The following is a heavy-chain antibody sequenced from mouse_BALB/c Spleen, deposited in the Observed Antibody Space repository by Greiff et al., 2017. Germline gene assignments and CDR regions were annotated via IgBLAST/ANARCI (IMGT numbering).Heavy chain of an antibody. Sequence: QVQLQQPGAELVMPGASVKMSCKASGYTFTDYWMHWVKQRPGQGLEWIGAIDTSDSYTSYNQKFKGKATLTVDKSSSTAYMQLSSLTSEDSAVYYCARSDGYYAMDYWGQGTSVTVSS. CDR2: IDTSDSYT. D-gene: IGHD2-3*01. V-gene: IGHV1-69*01. CDR3: ARSDGYYAMDY. CDR1: GYTFTDYW. J-gene: IGHJ4*01.